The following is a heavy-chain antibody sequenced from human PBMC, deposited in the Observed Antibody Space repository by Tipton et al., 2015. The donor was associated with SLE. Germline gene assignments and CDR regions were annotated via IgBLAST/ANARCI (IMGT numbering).Heavy chain of an antibody. V-gene: IGHV4-4*08. Sequence: TLSLTCKVSGGSISSYYWSWIRQTSGERLEWIGYTHTSGSTDYNPSLKSRVTISVDTSRNQFSLQLTSVTAADTGGYYCASGGYYGSGSYYGGWFAPWGQGTLVIVSS. D-gene: IGHD3-10*01. CDR2: THTSGST. CDR3: ASGGYYGSGSYYGGWFAP. J-gene: IGHJ5*02. CDR1: GGSISSYY.